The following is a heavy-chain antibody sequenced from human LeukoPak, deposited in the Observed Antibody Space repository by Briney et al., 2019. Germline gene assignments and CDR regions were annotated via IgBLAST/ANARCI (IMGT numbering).Heavy chain of an antibody. V-gene: IGHV7-4-1*02. D-gene: IGHD6-19*01. CDR1: GYTFTSYA. CDR3: ARARSGWTSDAFDI. Sequence: GASVKVSCKASGYTFTSYAMNWVRQAPGQGFEWMGWINTNTGNPTYAQGFTGRFVFSLDTSVSTAYLQISSLKAEDTAVYYCARARSGWTSDAFDIWGQGTMVTVSS. CDR2: INTNTGNP. J-gene: IGHJ3*02.